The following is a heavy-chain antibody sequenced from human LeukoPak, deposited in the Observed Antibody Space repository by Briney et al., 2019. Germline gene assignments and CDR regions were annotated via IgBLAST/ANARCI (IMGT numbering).Heavy chain of an antibody. D-gene: IGHD6-13*01. V-gene: IGHV1-2*02. CDR2: INPNSGGT. Sequence: GASVKVSCKASGYTFTGYYMHWVRQAPGQGVEWMGWINPNSGGTNYAQKFQGRVTMTRDTSISTAYMELSRLRSDDTAVYYCAREAVDSSSWYGAYWGQGTLVTVSS. CDR1: GYTFTGYY. J-gene: IGHJ4*02. CDR3: AREAVDSSSWYGAY.